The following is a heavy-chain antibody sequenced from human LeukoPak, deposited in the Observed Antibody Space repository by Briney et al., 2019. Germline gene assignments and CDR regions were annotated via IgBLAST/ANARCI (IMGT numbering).Heavy chain of an antibody. CDR2: INPNSGGT. Sequence: ASVKVSCKASGYTFTGYYMHWVRQAPGQGLEWMGWINPNSGGTNYAQKFQGRVTMTRDTSISTAYMELSRLRSDDTAVYYCARDDKLDHDAFDIWGQGTMVTVSS. D-gene: IGHD1-1*01. V-gene: IGHV1-2*02. CDR1: GYTFTGYY. J-gene: IGHJ3*02. CDR3: ARDDKLDHDAFDI.